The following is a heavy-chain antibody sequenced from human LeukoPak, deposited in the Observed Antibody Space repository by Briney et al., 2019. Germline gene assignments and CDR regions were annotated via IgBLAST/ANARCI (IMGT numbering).Heavy chain of an antibody. V-gene: IGHV3-33*06. Sequence: GGSLRLSCAASGFTFSSYGMHWVRQAPGKGLEWVAVIWYDGSNKYYADSVKGRFTISRDNSKNTLYLQMNSLRAEDTAVYYSAKDHGADGDELQTGYFDYWGQGTLVTVSS. CDR1: GFTFSSYG. D-gene: IGHD4-17*01. CDR3: AKDHGADGDELQTGYFDY. J-gene: IGHJ4*02. CDR2: IWYDGSNK.